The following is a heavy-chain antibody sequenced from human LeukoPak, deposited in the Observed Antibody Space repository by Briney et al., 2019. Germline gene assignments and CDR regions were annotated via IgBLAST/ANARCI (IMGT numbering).Heavy chain of an antibody. CDR3: AREDVDITVATSGAFDI. J-gene: IGHJ3*02. Sequence: PGGSLRLSCAASGFTFNRFWMHWVRQAPGKGLVWVSRIISDGSSTNYADSVKGRFTSSRDNAKNTLYLQMNSLRAEDTALYYCAREDVDITVATSGAFDIWGQGTMVTVSS. CDR2: IISDGSST. CDR1: GFTFNRFW. D-gene: IGHD6-19*01. V-gene: IGHV3-74*01.